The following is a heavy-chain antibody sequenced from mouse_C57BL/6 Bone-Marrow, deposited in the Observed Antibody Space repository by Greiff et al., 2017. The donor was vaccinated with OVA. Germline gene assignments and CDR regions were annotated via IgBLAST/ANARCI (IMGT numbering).Heavy chain of an antibody. J-gene: IGHJ1*03. V-gene: IGHV5-4*03. CDR2: ISDGGSYT. CDR3: ARVYGSSMSYWYFDV. CDR1: GFTFSSYA. D-gene: IGHD1-1*01. Sequence: DVKLVESGGGLVKPGGSLKLSCAASGFTFSSYAMSWVRQTPEKRLEWVATISDGGSYTYYPDNVKGRFTISRDNAKNNLYLQMSHLKSEDTAMYYCARVYGSSMSYWYFDVWGTGTTVTVSS.